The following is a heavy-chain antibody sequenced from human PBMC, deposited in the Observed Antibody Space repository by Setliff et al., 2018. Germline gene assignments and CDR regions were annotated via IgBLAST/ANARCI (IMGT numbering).Heavy chain of an antibody. J-gene: IGHJ3*02. CDR2: IYAIRST. D-gene: IGHD4-17*01. CDR1: GGSISSATSY. Sequence: TLSLTCTVSGGSISSATSYWNWIRQPAGKELEWIGRIYAIRSTNYNPSRKSRVTISLDTSNNQLSLKLSSVTAADTAMYYCAGVYGENDLPDIWGQGTMVTVSS. CDR3: AGVYGENDLPDI. V-gene: IGHV4-61*02.